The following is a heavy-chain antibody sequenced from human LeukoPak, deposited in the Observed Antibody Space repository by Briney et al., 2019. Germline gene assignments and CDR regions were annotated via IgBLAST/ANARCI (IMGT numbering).Heavy chain of an antibody. CDR3: ARATFCSGGSCYAFDI. D-gene: IGHD2-15*01. V-gene: IGHV1-2*02. CDR1: GYTFTGYY. Sequence: ASVTVSCKASGYTFTGYYMHWVRQAPGQGLEWMGWINPNSGGTNYAQKFQGRVTMTRDTSISTAYMELSRLRSDDTAVYYCARATFCSGGSCYAFDIWGQGTMVTVSS. CDR2: INPNSGGT. J-gene: IGHJ3*02.